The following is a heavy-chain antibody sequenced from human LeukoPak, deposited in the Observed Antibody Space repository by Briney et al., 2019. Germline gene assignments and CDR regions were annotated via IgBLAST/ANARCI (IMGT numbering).Heavy chain of an antibody. CDR3: ARAIYDYVWGSYRYPPDY. D-gene: IGHD3-16*02. CDR1: GFTVSSNY. Sequence: GGSLRLSCAASGFTVSSNYMSWVRQAPGKGLEWVSVIYSGGSTYYADSVKGRFTISRDNSKNTLYLQMNSLRAEDTAVYYCARAIYDYVWGSYRYPPDYWGQGTLVTVSS. CDR2: IYSGGST. J-gene: IGHJ4*02. V-gene: IGHV3-66*01.